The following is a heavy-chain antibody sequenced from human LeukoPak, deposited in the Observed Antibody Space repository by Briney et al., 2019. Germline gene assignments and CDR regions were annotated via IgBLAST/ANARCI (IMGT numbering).Heavy chain of an antibody. CDR3: ARVRKEEVAVAWRAFDI. J-gene: IGHJ3*02. CDR2: TYYSGST. CDR1: GGSISSSSYY. Sequence: PSETLSLTCTVSGGSISSSSYYWGWIRQPPGKGLEWIGSTYYSGSTYYNPSLKSRVTISVDTSKNQFSLKLSSVTAADTAVYYCARVRKEEVAVAWRAFDIWGQGTVVTVSS. D-gene: IGHD6-19*01. V-gene: IGHV4-39*07.